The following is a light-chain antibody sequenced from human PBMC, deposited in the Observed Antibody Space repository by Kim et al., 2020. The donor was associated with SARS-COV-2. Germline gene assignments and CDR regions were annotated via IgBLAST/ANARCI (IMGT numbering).Light chain of an antibody. CDR2: ADS. CDR1: SSNLGAPYD. J-gene: IGLJ1*01. CDR3: QSYDSSLSGYV. Sequence: QSVLTQPPSVSGAPGQRVTISCTGISSNLGAPYDVHWYQQLPGTAPKLLIYADSNRPSGVPDRFSGSKSGTSASLAITGLQPEDEADYYCQSYDSSLSGYVFGTGTRSPS. V-gene: IGLV1-40*01.